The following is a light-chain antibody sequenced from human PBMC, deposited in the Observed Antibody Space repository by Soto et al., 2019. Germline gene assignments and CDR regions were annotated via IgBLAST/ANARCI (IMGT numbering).Light chain of an antibody. V-gene: IGLV2-8*01. CDR1: SSDVGGYNY. CDR2: EVS. CDR3: SSYAGSNHPRV. Sequence: QSALTQPPSASGSPGQSVTISCTGTSSDVGGYNYVSWYQQHPGKAPKLMIYEVSTRPSGVPDRFSGSKSGNTAALTVSGLQAEDEADYYCSSYAGSNHPRVFGTGTKVTVL. J-gene: IGLJ1*01.